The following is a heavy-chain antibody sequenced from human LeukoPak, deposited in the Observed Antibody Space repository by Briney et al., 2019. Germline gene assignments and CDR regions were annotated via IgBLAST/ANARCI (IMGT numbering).Heavy chain of an antibody. J-gene: IGHJ4*02. CDR1: GFTFSSYS. Sequence: GGSLRLSCAASGFTFSSYSMNWARQAPGKGLEWVSSISSSSSYIYYADSVKGRFTISRDNAKNSLYLQMNSLRAEDTAVYYCARDSGSYTLDYWGQGTLVTVSS. CDR3: ARDSGSYTLDY. CDR2: ISSSSSYI. D-gene: IGHD1-26*01. V-gene: IGHV3-21*01.